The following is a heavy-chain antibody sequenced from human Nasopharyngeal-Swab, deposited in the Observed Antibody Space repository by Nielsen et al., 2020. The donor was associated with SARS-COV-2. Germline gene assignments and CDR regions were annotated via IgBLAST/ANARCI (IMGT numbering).Heavy chain of an antibody. Sequence: GESLKISCVDSGFRDYSMNWVRQAPGKGLEWVSYISSRGTGIYDADSVKGRFTISRDNAKNSLYLQMNSLRVEDTAIYYCARESSSDYTFDYWGQGTLVTVSS. CDR3: ARESSSDYTFDY. V-gene: IGHV3-48*04. CDR2: ISSRGTGI. CDR1: GFRDYS. J-gene: IGHJ4*02. D-gene: IGHD3-22*01.